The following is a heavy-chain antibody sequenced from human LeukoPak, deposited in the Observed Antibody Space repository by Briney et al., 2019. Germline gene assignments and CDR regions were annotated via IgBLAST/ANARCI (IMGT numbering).Heavy chain of an antibody. J-gene: IGHJ1*01. CDR2: ITGSGAAT. D-gene: IGHD2-2*01. V-gene: IGHV3-23*01. CDR3: AKSILGCSSSSCYFGFQH. Sequence: PGGSLRLSCAASGFTFSSYAMTWVRQAPGKGLEWVSSITGSGAATFYADSVKGRFTISRDNSKNTLYLQMNSLRAEDTAAYYCAKSILGCSSSSCYFGFQHWGQGSLVTVFS. CDR1: GFTFSSYA.